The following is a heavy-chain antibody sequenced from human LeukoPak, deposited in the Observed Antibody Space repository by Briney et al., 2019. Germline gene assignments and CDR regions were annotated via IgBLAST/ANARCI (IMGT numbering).Heavy chain of an antibody. D-gene: IGHD1-26*01. V-gene: IGHV6-1*01. CDR2: TYYRSKWYY. J-gene: IGHJ4*02. Sequence: SQTLSLTCVISGDSVSSNSAAWNWIRQSPSRGLEWLGRTYYRSKWYYHYEVYMKSRITVNPDTSKNQSSLQLNSVTPEDTAVYYCARTRDLGPDYWGQGTLVTVSS. CDR1: GDSVSSNSAA. CDR3: ARTRDLGPDY.